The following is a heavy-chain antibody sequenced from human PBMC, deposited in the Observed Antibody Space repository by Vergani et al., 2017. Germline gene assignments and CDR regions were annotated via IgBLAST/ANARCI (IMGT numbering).Heavy chain of an antibody. D-gene: IGHD3-10*01. CDR2: IHHSGAT. CDR1: GGSITNNF. Sequence: QAQLQESGPGLVKPSETLSLTCTVSGGSITNNFWSWIRRPPGKGQEWSGYIHHSGATNSKSSLRSRVSISIDTSKSSFSRGLGSVTTADTAMYYCARDTFHFDSENYKDVFDSWGQGTMFIVS. V-gene: IGHV4-59*01. J-gene: IGHJ3*02. CDR3: ARDTFHFDSENYKDVFDS.